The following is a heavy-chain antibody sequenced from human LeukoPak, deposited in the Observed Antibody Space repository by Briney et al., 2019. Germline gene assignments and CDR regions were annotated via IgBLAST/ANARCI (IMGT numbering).Heavy chain of an antibody. V-gene: IGHV1-18*01. CDR1: GYTFTSYG. CDR2: ISAYNGNT. J-gene: IGHJ4*02. Sequence: GASVKVSCKASGYTFTSYGISWVRQAPGQGLEWMGWISAYNGNTNYAQKLQGRATMTTDTSTSTAYMELRSLRSDDTAVYYCARGVWDYDYVWGSYRYYFDYWGQGTLVTVSS. CDR3: ARGVWDYDYVWGSYRYYFDY. D-gene: IGHD3-16*02.